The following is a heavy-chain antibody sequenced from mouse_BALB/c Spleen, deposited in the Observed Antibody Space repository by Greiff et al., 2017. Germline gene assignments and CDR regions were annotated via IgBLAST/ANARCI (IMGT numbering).Heavy chain of an antibody. CDR1: GFTFSSYA. CDR2: ISSGGST. J-gene: IGHJ3*01. V-gene: IGHV5-6-5*01. D-gene: IGHD2-4*01. Sequence: EVQRVESGGGLVKPGGSLKLSCAASGFTFSSYAMSWVRLTPEKRLEWVASISSGGSTYYPDSVKGRFTISRDNARNILYLQMSSLRSEDTAMYYCARGGDYGGAWFAYWGQGTLVTVSA. CDR3: ARGGDYGGAWFAY.